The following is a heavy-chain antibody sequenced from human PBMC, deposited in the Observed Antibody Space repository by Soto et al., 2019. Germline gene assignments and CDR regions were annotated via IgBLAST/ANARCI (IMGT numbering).Heavy chain of an antibody. J-gene: IGHJ5*02. CDR1: GYTFTSYG. V-gene: IGHV1-18*01. CDR2: ISAYNGNT. Sequence: QVQLVQSGAEVKNPGASVKVSCKASGYTFTSYGISWVRQAPGQGLEWMGWISAYNGNTNYAQKLQGRVTMTTDTSTSTAYMELRSLRSDDTAVYYCARAGEVVVVVAAPSGGWFDPWGQGTLVTVSS. CDR3: ARAGEVVVVVAAPSGGWFDP. D-gene: IGHD2-15*01.